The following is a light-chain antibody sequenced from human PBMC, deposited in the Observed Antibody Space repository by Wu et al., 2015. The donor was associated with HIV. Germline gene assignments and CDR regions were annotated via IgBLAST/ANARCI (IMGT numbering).Light chain of an antibody. V-gene: IGKV3D-15*01. J-gene: IGKJ5*01. CDR2: NTS. CDR1: QTVSRN. CDR3: QYRTT. Sequence: EIVMTQSPATLSVSPGERATLSCRASQTVSRNLAWYQHKPGQTPRLLFFNTSNRATGIPPRFSGRGSETDFTLTISSLESEDFALYYCQYRTTFGQGTRLESK.